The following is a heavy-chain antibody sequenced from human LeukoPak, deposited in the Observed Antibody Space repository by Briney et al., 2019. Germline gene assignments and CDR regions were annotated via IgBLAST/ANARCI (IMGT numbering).Heavy chain of an antibody. Sequence: PGGSLRLSCAASEFTFSSYNMNWVRQAPGKGLEWVAVISYDGSNKYYADSVKGRFTISRDNSKNTLYLQMNSLRAEDTAVYYCARATEWPWFDPWGQGTLVTVSS. CDR1: EFTFSSYN. CDR2: ISYDGSNK. J-gene: IGHJ5*02. CDR3: ARATEWPWFDP. D-gene: IGHD2-8*01. V-gene: IGHV3-30*03.